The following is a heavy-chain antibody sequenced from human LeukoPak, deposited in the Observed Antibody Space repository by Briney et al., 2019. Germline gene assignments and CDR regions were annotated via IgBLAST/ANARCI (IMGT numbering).Heavy chain of an antibody. CDR3: ASVYSGYDNTIDY. V-gene: IGHV1-69*04. J-gene: IGHJ4*02. D-gene: IGHD5-12*01. Sequence: ASVTVSCKASGGTFNTYAISLVRQAPGQGLEWMGRIIPTSNIANYAHKFQGRVTITADKSTGTAYMELYSLRSEDTAVYYCASVYSGYDNTIDYWGQGTLATVSS. CDR2: IIPTSNIA. CDR1: GGTFNTYA.